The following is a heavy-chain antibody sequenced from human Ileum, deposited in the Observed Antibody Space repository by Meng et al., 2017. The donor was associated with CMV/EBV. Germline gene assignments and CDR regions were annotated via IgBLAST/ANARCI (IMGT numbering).Heavy chain of an antibody. Sequence: QVHSRSYAPGFLKPSGTLSLPSTLSVGSVNMYCWVWLRRSAGKGLEWIGRFYSSDTYNYHPSLNSRVTMSLDTSKNQFSLNLRSVPAADTAIYYCARGPGASTREGFDDWGQGTLVTVSS. CDR3: ARGPGASTREGFDD. V-gene: IGHV4-4*07. CDR2: FYSSDTY. CDR1: VGSVNMYC. J-gene: IGHJ4*02. D-gene: IGHD1-26*01.